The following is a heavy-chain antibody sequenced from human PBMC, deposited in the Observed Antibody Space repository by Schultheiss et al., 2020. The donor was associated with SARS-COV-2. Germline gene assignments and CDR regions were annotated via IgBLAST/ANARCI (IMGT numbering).Heavy chain of an antibody. CDR1: GFTFSTYG. J-gene: IGHJ3*02. V-gene: IGHV3-30*14. CDR2: TSYDGSNK. CDR3: ARDRSRVRVDAFDI. Sequence: GGSLRLSCAASGFTFSTYGMHWVRQAPGKGLEWVTVTSYDGSNKYYADSVKGRFTISRDNSKNTLYLQMNSLRDEDTAVYYCARDRSRVRVDAFDIWGQGTMVTVSS.